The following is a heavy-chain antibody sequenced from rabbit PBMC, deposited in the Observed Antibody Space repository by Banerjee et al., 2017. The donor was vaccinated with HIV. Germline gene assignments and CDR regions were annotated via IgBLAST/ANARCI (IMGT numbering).Heavy chain of an antibody. CDR2: IDPVFGST. V-gene: IGHV1S47*01. CDR1: GFDFSSCG. D-gene: IGHD2-1*01. J-gene: IGHJ4*01. Sequence: QEQLVESGGGLVKPGGSLKLSCKASGFDFSSCGVSWVRQAPGKGLEWIGYIDPVFGSTYYASWVNGRFTISSHNAQNTLYLQLNSLTAADTATYFCARITKSYDDYGEANLWGPGTLVTVS. CDR3: ARITKSYDDYGEANL.